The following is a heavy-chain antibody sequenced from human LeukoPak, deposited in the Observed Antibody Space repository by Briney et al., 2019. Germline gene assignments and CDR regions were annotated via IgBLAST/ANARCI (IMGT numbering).Heavy chain of an antibody. V-gene: IGHV3-23*01. Sequence: GGFLRLSCAASGFTFSHHAMTWVRQAPGKGLEWVSAISGSGGGTYYADSVRGRFTISRDNSKNTLYLQMNSLRAEDTAVYYCAKETGPGGSNWFDPWGQGTLVTVSS. CDR2: ISGSGGGT. CDR1: GFTFSHHA. D-gene: IGHD2-15*01. J-gene: IGHJ5*02. CDR3: AKETGPGGSNWFDP.